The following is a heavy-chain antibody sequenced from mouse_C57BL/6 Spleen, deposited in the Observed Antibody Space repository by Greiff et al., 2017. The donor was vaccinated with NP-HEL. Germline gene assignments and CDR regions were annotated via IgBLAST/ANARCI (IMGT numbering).Heavy chain of an antibody. J-gene: IGHJ2*01. D-gene: IGHD3-2*02. CDR2: IHPNSGST. V-gene: IGHV1-64*01. CDR3: ARDQAIYLLI. Sequence: QVQLKQPGAELVKPGASVKLSCKASGYTFTSYWMHWVKQRPGQGLEWIGMIHPNSGSTNYNEKFKSKATLTVDKSSSTAYMQLSSLTSEDSAVYYCARDQAIYLLIWGQGTTLTVSS. CDR1: GYTFTSYW.